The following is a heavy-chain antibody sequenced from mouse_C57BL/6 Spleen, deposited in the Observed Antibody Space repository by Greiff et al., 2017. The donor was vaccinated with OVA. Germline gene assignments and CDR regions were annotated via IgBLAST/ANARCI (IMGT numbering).Heavy chain of an antibody. Sequence: VQLQQSGAELVRPGTSVKMSCKASGYTFTNSWIGWAKQRPGHGLEWIGDIYPGGGSTNYNAKFKGKATLTADKSCSTAYMQCSSLTSEDSAIYYGARAEDYSIHWYFDVWGTGTTGTVAS. J-gene: IGHJ1*03. CDR3: ARAEDYSIHWYFDV. V-gene: IGHV1-63*01. CDR1: GYTFTNSW. D-gene: IGHD2-5*01. CDR2: IYPGGGST.